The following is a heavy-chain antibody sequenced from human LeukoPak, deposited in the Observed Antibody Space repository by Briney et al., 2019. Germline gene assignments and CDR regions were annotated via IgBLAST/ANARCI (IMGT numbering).Heavy chain of an antibody. Sequence: SETLSLTCTVSGGSISSSSYYWGWIRQPPGKGLEWIGSIYYSGSTYYNPSLKSRVTISVDTSKNQFSLKLSSVTAADTAVYYCARVMYSSSWYLPLVAFDIWGQGTMVTVSS. D-gene: IGHD6-13*01. J-gene: IGHJ3*02. CDR1: GGSISSSSYY. CDR3: ARVMYSSSWYLPLVAFDI. V-gene: IGHV4-39*07. CDR2: IYYSGST.